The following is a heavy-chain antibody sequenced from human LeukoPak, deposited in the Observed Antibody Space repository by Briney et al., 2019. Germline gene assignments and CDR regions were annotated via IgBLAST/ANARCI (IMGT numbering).Heavy chain of an antibody. V-gene: IGHV4-4*02. CDR3: ASNLYYYDSSGYYSSVVDDY. CDR1: GGSISSSNW. CDR2: IYHSGST. J-gene: IGHJ4*02. Sequence: SETLSLTCAVSGGSISSSNWWRWVRQPPGKGLEWIGEIYHSGSTNYNPSLKSRVTISVDKSKNQFSLKLSSVTAADTAVYYCASNLYYYDSSGYYSSVVDDYWGQGTLVTVSS. D-gene: IGHD3-22*01.